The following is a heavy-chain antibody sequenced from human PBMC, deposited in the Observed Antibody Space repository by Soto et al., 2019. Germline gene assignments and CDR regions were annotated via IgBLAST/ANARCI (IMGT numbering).Heavy chain of an antibody. Sequence: QVQLRASGSRLVKPSGTLSLTCLVSGGSITSNNWWAWVRQPPGKGLEWMGEIHHSGDTNYKSSLKSRVSLSLDKSRNQFSLRLTSMTAADTAVYYCARETYSNYGGWIDLWGQGALVTVSS. CDR1: GGSITSNNW. CDR3: ARETYSNYGGWIDL. V-gene: IGHV4-4*02. J-gene: IGHJ5*02. D-gene: IGHD4-4*01. CDR2: IHHSGDT.